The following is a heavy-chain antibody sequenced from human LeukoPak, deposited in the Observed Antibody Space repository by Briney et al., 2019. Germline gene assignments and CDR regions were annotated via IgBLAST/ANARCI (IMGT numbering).Heavy chain of an antibody. CDR2: IYHSGST. V-gene: IGHV4-38-2*01. Sequence: PSETLSLTCAVSGYSISSGYYWGWIRQPPGQGLEWIGSIYHSGSTYYNPSLKSRVTISVDTSKNQFSLKLSSVTAADTAVYYCAGTYYDFWSGYQTSDYWGQGTLVTVSS. CDR3: AGTYYDFWSGYQTSDY. J-gene: IGHJ4*02. D-gene: IGHD3-3*01. CDR1: GYSISSGYY.